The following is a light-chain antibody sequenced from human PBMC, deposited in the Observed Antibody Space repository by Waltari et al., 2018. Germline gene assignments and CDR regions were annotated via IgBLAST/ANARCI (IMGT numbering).Light chain of an antibody. Sequence: DIVMTQSPDSLAMSLGERATINCKSSQSVLSSSDNKDYLNWYQQKPGQHPKLLIYRASTRESGVPDRFSGSGSGTDFTLTISSLQAEDVAVYYCQQYYNTPLTFGGGTRVEI. CDR3: QQYYNTPLT. CDR2: RAS. CDR1: QSVLSSSDNKDY. V-gene: IGKV4-1*01. J-gene: IGKJ4*01.